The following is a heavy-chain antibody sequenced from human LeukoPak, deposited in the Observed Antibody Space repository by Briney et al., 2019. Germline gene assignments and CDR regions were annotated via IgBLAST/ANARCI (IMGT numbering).Heavy chain of an antibody. J-gene: IGHJ5*02. V-gene: IGHV5-51*01. D-gene: IGHD6-6*01. CDR1: GYSFTNYW. CDR2: IYPGDSDT. Sequence: GESLQISCKGSGYSFTNYWIGWVRQMPGKGLGWMGIIYPGDSDTRYSPSFQGQVTISADKSISTAYLQWSSLKASDTAMYYCVRRGYSRSSPWVDPWGQGTLVSVSS. CDR3: VRRGYSRSSPWVDP.